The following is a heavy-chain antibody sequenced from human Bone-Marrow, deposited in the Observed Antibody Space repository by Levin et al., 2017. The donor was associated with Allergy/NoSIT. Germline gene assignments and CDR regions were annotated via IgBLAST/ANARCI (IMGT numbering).Heavy chain of an antibody. CDR1: GGSISTYH. V-gene: IGHV4-59*01. CDR2: LYYGGST. Sequence: PSETLSLTCTVSGGSISTYHWSWIRQPPGKGLEWIGYLYYGGSTNYNPSLKSRVSISVDTSKNQFSLRLNSVTAADTAVYYCARGRAVPRYYYGLDVWGQGTTVTVSS. J-gene: IGHJ6*02. CDR3: ARGRAVPRYYYGLDV.